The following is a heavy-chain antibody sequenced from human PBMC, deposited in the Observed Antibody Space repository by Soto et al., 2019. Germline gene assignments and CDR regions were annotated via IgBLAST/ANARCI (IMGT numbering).Heavy chain of an antibody. CDR2: IYYSGST. CDR3: SSLLTSVGSWYGWFYP. Sequence: QVQLQESGPGLVKPSETLSLTCTVSGGSISSYYWSWIRQPPGKGLEWIGYIYYSGSTNYNPSLKSRVTISVDTSKNQFSLKLSSVIAAHTAVCYFSSLLTSVGSWYGWFYPWGQGTLVTVSS. D-gene: IGHD2-15*01. V-gene: IGHV4-59*01. J-gene: IGHJ5*02. CDR1: GGSISSYY.